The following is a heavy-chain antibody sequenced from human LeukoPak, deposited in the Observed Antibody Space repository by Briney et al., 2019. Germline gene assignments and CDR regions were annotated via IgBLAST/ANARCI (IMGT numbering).Heavy chain of an antibody. CDR2: IYHSGST. CDR3: ARWASTPSYYFDY. Sequence: SETLSLTCTVSAYSISSGYYWGWIRQPPGKGLEWIGNIYHSGSTYYNPSLKSRATISVDTSKNQFSLKLSSVTAADTAVYYCARWASTPSYYFDYWGQGTPVIVSS. CDR1: AYSISSGYY. J-gene: IGHJ4*02. D-gene: IGHD1-26*01. V-gene: IGHV4-38-2*02.